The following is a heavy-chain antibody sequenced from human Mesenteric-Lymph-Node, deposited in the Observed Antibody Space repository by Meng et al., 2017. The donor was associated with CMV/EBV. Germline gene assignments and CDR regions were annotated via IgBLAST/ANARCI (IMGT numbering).Heavy chain of an antibody. CDR2: IYPGDSDT. CDR1: GYSFSSYW. D-gene: IGHD4-17*01. V-gene: IGHV5-51*01. Sequence: KGFGYSFSSYWIGWVRQMPGKGLEWMGIIYPGDSDTRYSPSFQGQVTISADKSISTAYLQWSSLKASDSAMYYCARYGVTVTTGGDYWGQGTLVTVSS. CDR3: ARYGVTVTTGGDY. J-gene: IGHJ4*02.